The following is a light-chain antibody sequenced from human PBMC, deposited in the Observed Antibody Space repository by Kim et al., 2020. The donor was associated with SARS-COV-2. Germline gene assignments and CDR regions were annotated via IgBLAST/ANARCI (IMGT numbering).Light chain of an antibody. V-gene: IGKV2-28*01. CDR2: LGS. J-gene: IGKJ2*01. CDR1: QSLLHSNGYNY. CDR3: MQALQTSYT. Sequence: DIVMTQSPLSLPVTPGEPASISCRSSQSLLHSNGYNYLDWYVQKPGQSPQLLIYLGSNRASGVPDRFRGSGSGTDFTLKISRVEAEDVGFYYCMQALQTSYTFGQGTKLEI.